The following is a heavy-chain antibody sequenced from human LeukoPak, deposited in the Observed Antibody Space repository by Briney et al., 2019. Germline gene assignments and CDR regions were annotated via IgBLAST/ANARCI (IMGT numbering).Heavy chain of an antibody. CDR3: AKSGYSGYDPDVGY. CDR1: GNSFTTYA. Sequence: ASVKVSCKASGNSFTTYAIHWVRQAPGQRLEWMGWINTGNGNTKYSQKFEGRVTFTRDTSAGTAYMELSSLTSEDTAVYYCAKSGYSGYDPDVGYWGQGTLVNVSS. J-gene: IGHJ4*02. D-gene: IGHD5-12*01. CDR2: INTGNGNT. V-gene: IGHV1-3*04.